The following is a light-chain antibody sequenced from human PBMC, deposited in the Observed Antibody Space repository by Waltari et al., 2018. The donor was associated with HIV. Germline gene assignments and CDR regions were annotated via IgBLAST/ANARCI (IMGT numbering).Light chain of an antibody. CDR2: GVS. Sequence: EIVLSQSPGTLSLSPGERATLSCRASQSISANYLAGYQHKPGQAPRLLIYGVSSRASGIPDRFSGSGSGTDFTLTISRLEPEDFALYYCQQYSSSPRTFGQGTKVEIK. V-gene: IGKV3-20*01. J-gene: IGKJ1*01. CDR1: QSISANY. CDR3: QQYSSSPRT.